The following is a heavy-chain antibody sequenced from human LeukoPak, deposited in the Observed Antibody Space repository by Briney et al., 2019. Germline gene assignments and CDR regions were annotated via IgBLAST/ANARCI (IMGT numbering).Heavy chain of an antibody. V-gene: IGHV4-59*01. Sequence: SETLSLTCTVSGVSIISYYWGWIRQSPRRGLEWIGYIYSIGSTNYNPSLQSRVTISVDTSKHQFSLKLRSVTAADTAIYYCARGEGSGWYWAFDIWGQGTMVTVSS. J-gene: IGHJ3*02. CDR2: IYSIGST. D-gene: IGHD6-19*01. CDR3: ARGEGSGWYWAFDI. CDR1: GVSIISYY.